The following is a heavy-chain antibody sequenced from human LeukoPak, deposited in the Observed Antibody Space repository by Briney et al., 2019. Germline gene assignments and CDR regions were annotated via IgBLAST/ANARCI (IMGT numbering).Heavy chain of an antibody. CDR3: LGLGRYFDLLSI. CDR2: IYYGGST. D-gene: IGHD3-9*01. V-gene: IGHV4-59*08. CDR1: GVTISSYC. Sequence: PAETLSLTCTASGVTISSYCWSWIRQPPGKGLEWVGYIYYGGSTKYYPSFKSRGTIFVDTYKNQFSLKLSSVPAAETAVYYCLGLGRYFDLLSIWGQGSLVTVPS. J-gene: IGHJ1*01.